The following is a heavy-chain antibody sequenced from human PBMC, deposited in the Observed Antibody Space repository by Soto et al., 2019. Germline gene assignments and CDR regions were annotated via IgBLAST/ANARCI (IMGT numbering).Heavy chain of an antibody. Sequence: SETLSLTCTVSGGSISSGGYYWSWIRQHPGKGLEWIGYIYYSGSTYYNPSLKSRVTISVDTSKNQFSLKLSSVTAADTAVYYCARGGVYDFWSGPLNWFDPWGQGTLVTVSS. CDR3: ARGGVYDFWSGPLNWFDP. J-gene: IGHJ5*02. V-gene: IGHV4-31*03. CDR2: IYYSGST. D-gene: IGHD3-3*01. CDR1: GGSISSGGYY.